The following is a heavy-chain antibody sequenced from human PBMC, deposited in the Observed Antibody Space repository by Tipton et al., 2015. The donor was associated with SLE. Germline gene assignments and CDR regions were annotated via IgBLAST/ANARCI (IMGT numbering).Heavy chain of an antibody. Sequence: SLRLSCAVYGGTFSGFYWSWIRQPPGKGLEWIGEIHHSGSTNYNPSLKSRVTISVDTSKNQFSLKLSSVTAADTAVYYCARGPTLAAAGTFAYWDQGTLVTVSS. CDR1: GGTFSGFY. V-gene: IGHV4-34*01. CDR2: IHHSGST. J-gene: IGHJ4*02. CDR3: ARGPTLAAAGTFAY. D-gene: IGHD6-13*01.